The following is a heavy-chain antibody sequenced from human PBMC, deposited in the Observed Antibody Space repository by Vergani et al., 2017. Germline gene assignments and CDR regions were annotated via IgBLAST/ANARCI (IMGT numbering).Heavy chain of an antibody. Sequence: QVQLQQWGPGLLKPSETLSLTCAVYGGSLSGYYWSWIRLAPGKGLEWIGEINHSGTINYNPTLKSPFNVSIDTSRDHFSLKLRSVSAADTAVYFCARRAERWESLLRDDFDVWGQGTFVTVSP. V-gene: IGHV4-34*01. D-gene: IGHD1-26*01. J-gene: IGHJ3*01. CDR1: GGSLSGYY. CDR3: ARRAERWESLLRDDFDV. CDR2: INHSGTI.